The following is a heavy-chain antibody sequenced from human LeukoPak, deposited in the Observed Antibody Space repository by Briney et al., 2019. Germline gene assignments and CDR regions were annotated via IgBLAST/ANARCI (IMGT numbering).Heavy chain of an antibody. CDR1: GFTFSDYY. V-gene: IGHV3-11*01. CDR3: ARDRGGHRWLQPYDAFNI. D-gene: IGHD5-24*01. J-gene: IGHJ3*02. Sequence: GSLRLSCAASGFTFSDYYMSWIRQAPGKGLEWVSYISSSGSTIYYADSVKGRFTISRDNAKNSLYLQMNSLRAEDTAVYYCARDRGGHRWLQPYDAFNIWGQGTMVTVSS. CDR2: ISSSGSTI.